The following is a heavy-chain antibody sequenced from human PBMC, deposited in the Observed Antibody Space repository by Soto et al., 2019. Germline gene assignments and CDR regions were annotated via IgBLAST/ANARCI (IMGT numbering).Heavy chain of an antibody. CDR3: ARPRGYGVFDCYDI. D-gene: IGHD2-21*02. V-gene: IGHV3-23*01. Sequence: GGSLRLSCAASGFTFSTYAMSWVRQAPGKGLEWVSAISGSVSGGRVDTYYADSVKGRFTISRDNSIDTLYLQMNSLRTEDAAVYYYARPRGYGVFDCYDIWGQGTMVTV. J-gene: IGHJ3*02. CDR1: GFTFSTYA. CDR2: ISGSVSGGRVDT.